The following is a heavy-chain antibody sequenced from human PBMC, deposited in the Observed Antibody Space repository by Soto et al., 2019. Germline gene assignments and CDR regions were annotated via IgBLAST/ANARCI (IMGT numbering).Heavy chain of an antibody. V-gene: IGHV4-30-4*08. CDR2: IYFSGST. CDR3: ASSKYYYGSGSSYNWFDP. D-gene: IGHD3-10*01. J-gene: IGHJ5*02. Sequence: TLSLTCTVSGGSISSGGYYWSWIRQHPGRGLEWIGYIYFSGSTYYNPSLKSRVTISVDTSKNQFSLKLSSVTAADTAVYYCASSKYYYGSGSSYNWFDPWGQGTLVTVSS. CDR1: GGSISSGGYY.